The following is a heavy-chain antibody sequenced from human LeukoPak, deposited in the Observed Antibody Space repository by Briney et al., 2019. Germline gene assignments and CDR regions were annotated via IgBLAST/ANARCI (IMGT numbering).Heavy chain of an antibody. CDR1: GFTFSSYG. CDR2: IRYGGSNK. CDR3: AKGRKLYSSSWMSDY. V-gene: IGHV3-30*02. J-gene: IGHJ4*02. Sequence: GGSLRLSCAASGFTFSSYGMHWVRQAPGKGLEWVAFIRYGGSNKYYADSVKGRFTISRDNSKNTLYLQMNSLRAEDTAVYYCAKGRKLYSSSWMSDYGGQGTLVTVSS. D-gene: IGHD6-13*01.